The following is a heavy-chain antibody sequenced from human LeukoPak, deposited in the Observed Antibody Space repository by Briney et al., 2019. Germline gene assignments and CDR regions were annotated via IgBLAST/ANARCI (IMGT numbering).Heavy chain of an antibody. CDR3: AQSTMGGTSSWDY. J-gene: IGHJ4*02. Sequence: GGSLTLSCAASGFTVSSNYMSWVRQAPGKGLEWVSVIYSGGSTYYADSVKGRFTISRDNSKNTLYLQMNSLRAEDTAVYYCAQSTMGGTSSWDYWGQGTLVTVSS. D-gene: IGHD1-26*01. V-gene: IGHV3-53*01. CDR1: GFTVSSNY. CDR2: IYSGGST.